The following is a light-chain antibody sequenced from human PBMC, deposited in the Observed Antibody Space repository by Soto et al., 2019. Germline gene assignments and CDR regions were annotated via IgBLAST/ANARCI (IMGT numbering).Light chain of an antibody. CDR3: QRYNTWPAEIT. CDR2: GAS. J-gene: IGKJ5*01. CDR1: QSLAAN. Sequence: EIVMTQSPPTLSVSPGERATLSCKAGQSLAANLAWFQQKPGQAPRLLSYGASPRANGIPDRFSASGSGTEFTLTISRLQSEDSAVYYCQRYNTWPAEITFGQGRR. V-gene: IGKV3-15*01.